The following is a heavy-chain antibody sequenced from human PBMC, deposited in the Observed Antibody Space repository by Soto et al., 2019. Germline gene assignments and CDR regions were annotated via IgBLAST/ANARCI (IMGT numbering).Heavy chain of an antibody. CDR2: ISSGSSYT. CDR1: GFTFSDYY. J-gene: IGHJ4*02. CDR3: ARVSSPDTAMELDY. V-gene: IGHV3-11*06. D-gene: IGHD5-18*01. Sequence: GGSLRLSCAASGFTFSDYYMSWIRQAPGKGLEWVSYISSGSSYTNYADSVKGRFTISRDNAKNSLYLQMNSLRAEDTAVYYCARVSSPDTAMELDYWGQGTLVTVSS.